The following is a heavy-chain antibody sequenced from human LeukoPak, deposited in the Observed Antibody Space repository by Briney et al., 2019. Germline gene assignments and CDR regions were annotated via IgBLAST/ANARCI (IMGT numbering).Heavy chain of an antibody. V-gene: IGHV1-18*01. CDR3: ARDPYYYDSSAYYYVPGWFDP. CDR2: ISAYNGNT. J-gene: IGHJ5*02. CDR1: GYTFTSYG. D-gene: IGHD3-22*01. Sequence: ASVKVSCKASGYTFTSYGISWVRQAPGQGLEWMGWISAYNGNTNYAQKLQGRVTMTTDTSTSTAYMELRSLRSDDTVVYYCARDPYYYDSSAYYYVPGWFDPWGQGTLVTVSS.